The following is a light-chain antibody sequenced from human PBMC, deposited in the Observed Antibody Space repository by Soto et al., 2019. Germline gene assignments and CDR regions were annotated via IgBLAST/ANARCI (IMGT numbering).Light chain of an antibody. CDR3: QQYNNWPRWT. V-gene: IGKV3-15*01. CDR1: QSIDTN. Sequence: EIVMTQSPGTLSVSPGERATLSCRASQSIDTNLAWYQQNPGQAPRLLLFAASTRATAIPARFSGSGSGTEFTLTITSLRSEEFARYSCQQYNNWPRWTFGQGTKVDIK. CDR2: AAS. J-gene: IGKJ1*01.